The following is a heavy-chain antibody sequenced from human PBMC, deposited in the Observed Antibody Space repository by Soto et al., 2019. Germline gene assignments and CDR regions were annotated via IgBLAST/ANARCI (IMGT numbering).Heavy chain of an antibody. J-gene: IGHJ4*02. CDR3: ARENHYYDSSGYYYDFDY. Sequence: SEPLYLTCTVSGGSIGSYYWSWIRQAAGKGLEWIGRIYTSGSTNHNPSLKSRVTMSVDTSKNQFSLKLSSVTAADTAVYYCARENHYYDSSGYYYDFDYWGQGTLVTVSS. V-gene: IGHV4-4*07. D-gene: IGHD3-22*01. CDR1: GGSIGSYY. CDR2: IYTSGST.